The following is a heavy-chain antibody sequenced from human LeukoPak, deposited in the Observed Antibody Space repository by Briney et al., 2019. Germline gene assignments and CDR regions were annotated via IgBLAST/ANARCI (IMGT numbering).Heavy chain of an antibody. D-gene: IGHD3-10*01. CDR2: IYYSGST. J-gene: IGHJ4*02. CDR3: ASLRTMVRGVPRLNDY. Sequence: SETLSLTCTVSGGSISSYYWSWIRQPPGKGLEWIGYIYYSGSTNYNPSLKSRVTISVDTSKNQFSLKLSSVTAADTAVYYCASLRTMVRGVPRLNDYWGQGTLVTVSS. CDR1: GGSISSYY. V-gene: IGHV4-59*12.